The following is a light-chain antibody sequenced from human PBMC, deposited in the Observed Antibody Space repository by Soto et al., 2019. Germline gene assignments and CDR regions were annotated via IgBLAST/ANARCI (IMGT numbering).Light chain of an antibody. CDR3: QHRGKWPRT. CDR1: QSVGSY. CDR2: GTS. Sequence: EIVLTQSPATLSLSPGERATLSCRASQSVGSYLAWYQQKPGQAPRLLIYGTSNRATGIPGRFSGSGSETDFTLTISSLEPEDCGVYYCQHRGKWPRTFGPGTKLEIK. V-gene: IGKV3-11*01. J-gene: IGKJ2*01.